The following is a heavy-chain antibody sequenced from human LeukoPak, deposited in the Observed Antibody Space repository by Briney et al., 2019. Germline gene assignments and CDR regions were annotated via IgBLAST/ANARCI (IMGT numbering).Heavy chain of an antibody. CDR1: GLTFSSYG. J-gene: IGHJ4*02. CDR2: ITGGGGTT. V-gene: IGHV3-23*01. CDR3: AKMQGYFDY. Sequence: GGSLRLSCEASGLTFSSYGMSWVRQAPGKGLQWVSAITGGGGTTHYADSVKGRFTISRDNSKNMLYLQMNSLRAEDTAVYYCAKMQGYFDYWGQGTLVPVSS.